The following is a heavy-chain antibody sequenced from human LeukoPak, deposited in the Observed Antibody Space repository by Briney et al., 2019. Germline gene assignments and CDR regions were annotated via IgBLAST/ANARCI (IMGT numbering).Heavy chain of an antibody. D-gene: IGHD3-10*01. J-gene: IGHJ4*02. CDR2: IIPIFGTA. V-gene: IGHV1-69*01. CDR1: GGTFSSYA. Sequence: GSSVKVSCKASGGTFSSYAISWVRQAPGQGLGWMGGIIPIFGTANYAQKFQGRVTITADESTSTAYMELSSLRSEDTAVYYCAQEGGSGSFKLDYWGQGTLVTVSS. CDR3: AQEGGSGSFKLDY.